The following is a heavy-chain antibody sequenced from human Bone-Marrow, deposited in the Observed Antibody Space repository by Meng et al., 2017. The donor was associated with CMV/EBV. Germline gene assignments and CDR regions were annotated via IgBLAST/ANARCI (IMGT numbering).Heavy chain of an antibody. V-gene: IGHV3-48*04. Sequence: GESPKISCVASGFNFGTYGLNWVRQAPGRGLEWISFISSDDRTKTYADSVKGRFIISRDNAKNTLYLQMNSLRAEDTAVYYCARDKRGTIFDYWGQGTLVTVSS. J-gene: IGHJ4*02. D-gene: IGHD5-24*01. CDR2: ISSDDRTK. CDR3: ARDKRGTIFDY. CDR1: GFNFGTYG.